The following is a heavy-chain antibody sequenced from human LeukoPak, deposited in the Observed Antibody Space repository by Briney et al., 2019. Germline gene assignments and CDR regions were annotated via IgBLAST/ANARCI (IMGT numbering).Heavy chain of an antibody. CDR2: ISSSVSTI. CDR1: GFTFSSYE. J-gene: IGHJ4*02. CDR3: ARDTITMVRGVIIPFYFDY. Sequence: GGSLRLSCAASGFTFSSYEMNWVRQAPGKGLEWVSYISSSVSTIYYADSVKGRFTISRDNAKNSLYLQMNSLRAEDTAVYYCARDTITMVRGVIIPFYFDYWGQGNLVTVSS. V-gene: IGHV3-48*03. D-gene: IGHD3-10*01.